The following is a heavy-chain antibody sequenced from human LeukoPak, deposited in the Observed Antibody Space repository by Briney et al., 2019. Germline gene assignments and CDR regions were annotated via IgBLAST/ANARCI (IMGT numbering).Heavy chain of an antibody. CDR3: AKDRMITFGGVIVAYFDY. CDR1: GFTFSSYA. J-gene: IGHJ4*02. CDR2: ISGSGGST. V-gene: IGHV3-23*01. D-gene: IGHD3-16*02. Sequence: GGSLRLSCAASGFTFSSYAMSWVRQAPGKGLEWVSAISGSGGSTYYADSVKGQFTISRDNSKNTLYLQMNSLRAEDTAVYYCAKDRMITFGGVIVAYFDYWGQGTLVTVSS.